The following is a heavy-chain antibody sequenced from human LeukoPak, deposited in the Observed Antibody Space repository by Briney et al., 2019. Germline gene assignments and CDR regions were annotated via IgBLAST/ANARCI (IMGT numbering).Heavy chain of an antibody. CDR2: MNPNSGNT. V-gene: IGHV1-8*03. CDR3: ARLGELSFDF. D-gene: IGHD3-16*01. CDR1: GYTFTSYD. Sequence: ASVKVSCKASGYTFTSYDINWVRQATGQGLGWMGWMNPNSGNTGYAQKFQGRVTITRNTSISTAYLQWSSLKASDTAMYYCARLGELSFDFWGQGTLVTVSS. J-gene: IGHJ4*02.